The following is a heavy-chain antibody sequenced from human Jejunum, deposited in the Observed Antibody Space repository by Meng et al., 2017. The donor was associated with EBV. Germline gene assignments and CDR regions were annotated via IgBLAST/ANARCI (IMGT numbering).Heavy chain of an antibody. V-gene: IGHV4-30-2*01. CDR2: IYHIGST. CDR3: ARGGPDFGDYVPFDY. Sequence: QLQLQGSGPGLVKPSTTPSLTCAVPGDSITRGAYLWSWIRQPPGKGLEWIGNIYHIGSTYYNPSLKSRVTISVDRSKNQFSLKLTSVTAADTAVYYCARGGPDFGDYVPFDYWGQGTLVTVSS. D-gene: IGHD4-17*01. CDR1: GDSITRGAYL. J-gene: IGHJ4*02.